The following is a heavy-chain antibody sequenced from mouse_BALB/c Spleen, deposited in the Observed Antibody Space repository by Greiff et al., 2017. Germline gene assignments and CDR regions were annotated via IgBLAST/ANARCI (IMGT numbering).Heavy chain of an antibody. J-gene: IGHJ3*01. CDR2: ISSGGSYT. CDR1: GFTFSSYA. V-gene: IGHV5-9-4*01. Sequence: EVKLMESGGGLVKPGGSLKLSCAASGFTFSSYAMSWVRQSPEKRLEWVAEISSGGSYTYYPDTVTGRFTISRDNAKNTLYLEMSSLRSEDTAMYYCARYYYGSSPWFAYWGQGTLVTVSA. D-gene: IGHD1-1*01. CDR3: ARYYYGSSPWFAY.